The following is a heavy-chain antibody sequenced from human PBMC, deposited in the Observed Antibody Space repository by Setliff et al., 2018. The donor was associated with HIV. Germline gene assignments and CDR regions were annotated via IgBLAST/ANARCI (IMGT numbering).Heavy chain of an antibody. CDR2: IYTSGST. J-gene: IGHJ6*02. Sequence: SETLSLTCTVSGGSISSGSYYWNWIRQPAGKGLEWIGRIYTSGSTNYNPSLKSRVTISVDTSKNQFSLKLSSVTAADTAVDYCAREDYYYYGMDVWGQGTTVTVSS. CDR3: AREDYYYYGMDV. V-gene: IGHV4-61*02. CDR1: GGSISSGSYY.